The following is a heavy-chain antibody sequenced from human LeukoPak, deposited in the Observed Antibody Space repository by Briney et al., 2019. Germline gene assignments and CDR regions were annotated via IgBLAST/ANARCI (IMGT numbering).Heavy chain of an antibody. Sequence: EASVKVSCKASGGTVRRFGISWVRQAPGQGLEWMGGIIPIFGTTSYVQKFQGRVTINADESTSTAYMELSSLRSEDTAVYYCAREDCSGGSCYSVGWFDPWGQGTLVTVSS. CDR2: IIPIFGTT. CDR3: AREDCSGGSCYSVGWFDP. CDR1: GGTVRRFG. J-gene: IGHJ5*02. V-gene: IGHV1-69*13. D-gene: IGHD2-15*01.